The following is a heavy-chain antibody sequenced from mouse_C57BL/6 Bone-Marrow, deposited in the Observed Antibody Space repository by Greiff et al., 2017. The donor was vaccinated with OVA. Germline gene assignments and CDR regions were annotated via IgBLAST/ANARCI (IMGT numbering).Heavy chain of an antibody. CDR1: GYTFTDYY. D-gene: IGHD1-1*01. CDR3: ARAPSCGSSPWFAY. J-gene: IGHJ3*01. CDR2: INPYNGGT. V-gene: IGHV1-19*01. Sequence: EVQLQQSGPVLVKPGASVKMSCKASGYTFTDYYMNWVKQSPGKSLEWIGVINPYNGGTSYNQKFKGKATLTVDKSATTAYMELNSLTSEDSAVYYGARAPSCGSSPWFAYWGQGTLVTVSA.